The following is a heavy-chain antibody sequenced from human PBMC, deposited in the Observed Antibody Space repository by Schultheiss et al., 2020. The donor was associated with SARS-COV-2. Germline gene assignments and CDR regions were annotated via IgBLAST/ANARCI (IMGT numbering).Heavy chain of an antibody. CDR3: VRDSIRYFDY. D-gene: IGHD2-21*01. Sequence: GESLKISCAASGFTFSSYAMHWVRQAPGKGLEWVSSISSSSSYIYYADSVKGRFTISRDISKNTLYLKINSLRAEDTGVYYCVRDSIRYFDYWGQGTLVTVSS. CDR2: ISSSSSYI. J-gene: IGHJ4*02. V-gene: IGHV3-21*04. CDR1: GFTFSSYA.